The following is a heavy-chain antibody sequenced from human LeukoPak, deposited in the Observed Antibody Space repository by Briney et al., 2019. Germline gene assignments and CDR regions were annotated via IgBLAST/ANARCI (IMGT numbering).Heavy chain of an antibody. CDR3: ARDPTDYWNDEYYGMDV. J-gene: IGHJ6*02. D-gene: IGHD1-1*01. V-gene: IGHV3-21*01. CDR1: GFTFSSYS. CDR2: ISSSSSYI. Sequence: PGGSLRLSCAASGFTFSSYSMNWVRQAPGKGLEWVSSISSSSSYIYYADSVKGRFTTSRDNAKNSLYLQMNSLRAEDTAVYYCARDPTDYWNDEYYGMDVWGQGTTVTVSS.